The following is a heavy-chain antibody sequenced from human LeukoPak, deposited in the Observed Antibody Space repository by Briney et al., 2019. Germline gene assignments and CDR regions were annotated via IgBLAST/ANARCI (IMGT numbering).Heavy chain of an antibody. Sequence: GGSLRLSCTASGFTFGDYAMSWVRQAPGKGLEWVGFIRSKAYGGTTEYAASVKGRFTISRDDSKTIAYLQMNSLKTEGTAVYYCTRDVAVTFDDWGQGTLVTVSS. CDR2: IRSKAYGGTT. D-gene: IGHD4-17*01. CDR1: GFTFGDYA. CDR3: TRDVAVTFDD. J-gene: IGHJ4*02. V-gene: IGHV3-49*04.